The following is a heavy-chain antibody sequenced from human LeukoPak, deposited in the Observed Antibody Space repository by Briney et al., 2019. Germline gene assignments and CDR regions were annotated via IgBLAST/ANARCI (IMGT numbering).Heavy chain of an antibody. CDR3: ARPLRFLEWFQIDY. V-gene: IGHV3-30*03. J-gene: IGHJ4*02. CDR2: ISYDGSNK. Sequence: PGGSLRLSCAASGFTFSSYSMNWVRQAPGKGLEWVAVISYDGSNKYYADSVKGRFTISRDNSKNTLYLQMNSLRAEDTAVYYCARPLRFLEWFQIDYWGQGTLVTVSS. D-gene: IGHD3-3*01. CDR1: GFTFSSYS.